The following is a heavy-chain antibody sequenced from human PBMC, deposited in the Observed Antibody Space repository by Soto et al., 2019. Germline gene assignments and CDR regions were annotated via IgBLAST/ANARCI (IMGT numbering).Heavy chain of an antibody. V-gene: IGHV1-46*03. D-gene: IGHD6-19*01. Sequence: GASVKVSCKASGYTFTSYYMHWVRQAPGQGLEWMGIINPSGGSTSYAQKFQGRVTMTRDTSTSTVYMGLSSLRSEDTAVYYCARVGSSGWYMNAFDIWGQGTMVTVSS. CDR3: ARVGSSGWYMNAFDI. J-gene: IGHJ3*02. CDR2: INPSGGST. CDR1: GYTFTSYY.